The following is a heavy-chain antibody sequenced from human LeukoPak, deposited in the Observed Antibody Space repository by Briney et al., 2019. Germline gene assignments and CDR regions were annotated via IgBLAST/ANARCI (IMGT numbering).Heavy chain of an antibody. CDR2: IIPIFGTA. CDR3: ARNGDYYDSSGYYPDY. D-gene: IGHD3-22*01. CDR1: GGTFSSYA. Sequence: GASVKVSCKASGGTFSSYAISWVRQAPGQGLEWMGGIIPIFGTANYAQKFQGRVTITADKSTSTAYMELSSLRSEDTAVYYCARNGDYYDSSGYYPDYWGQGTLVTVSS. V-gene: IGHV1-69*06. J-gene: IGHJ4*02.